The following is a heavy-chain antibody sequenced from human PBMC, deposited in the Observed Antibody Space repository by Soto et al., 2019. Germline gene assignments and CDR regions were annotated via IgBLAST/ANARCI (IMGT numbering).Heavy chain of an antibody. CDR2: IYYSGST. CDR1: GGSISSGGYY. V-gene: IGHV4-31*03. D-gene: IGHD5-18*01. CDR3: ASVDTAMVRGRYYYYGMDV. J-gene: IGHJ6*02. Sequence: QVQLQESGPGLVKPSQTLSLTCTVSGGSISSGGYYWSCIRQHPGKGLEWIGYIYYSGSTYYNPSLKSRVTISVDTSKNQFSLKLSSVTAADTAVYYCASVDTAMVRGRYYYYGMDVWGQGTTVTVSS.